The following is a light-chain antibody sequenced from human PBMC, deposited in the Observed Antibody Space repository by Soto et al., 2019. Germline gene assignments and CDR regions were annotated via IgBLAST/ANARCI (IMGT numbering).Light chain of an antibody. CDR2: GAS. CDR1: QSVSSSY. J-gene: IGKJ1*01. Sequence: EIVLTQSPGTLSLSPGERATLSCRASQSVSSSYLAWYQQKPGQAPRLLIYGASSRATGIPDRFSGSGSGTDFTLTISRQEPEDPAVYYCQHYDSAPVTFGQGTKVEIK. CDR3: QHYDSAPVT. V-gene: IGKV3-20*01.